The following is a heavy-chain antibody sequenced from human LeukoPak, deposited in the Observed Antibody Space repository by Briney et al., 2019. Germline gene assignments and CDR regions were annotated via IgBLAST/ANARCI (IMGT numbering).Heavy chain of an antibody. D-gene: IGHD3-22*01. J-gene: IGHJ3*02. CDR3: ARYSGDSSGYYYPFDAFDI. CDR1: GGTFSSYA. V-gene: IGHV1-69*04. Sequence: SVKVSCEASGGTFSSYAISGVRQAPGQGLECRGRIIPILGIANYAQKLQGRVMITADKSTRTAYTELRSLRSEDTAVYSCARYSGDSSGYYYPFDAFDIWGQGTMVTVPS. CDR2: IIPILGIA.